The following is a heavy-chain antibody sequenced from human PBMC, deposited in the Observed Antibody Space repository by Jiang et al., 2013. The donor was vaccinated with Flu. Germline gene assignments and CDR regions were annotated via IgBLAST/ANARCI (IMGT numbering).Heavy chain of an antibody. J-gene: IGHJ6*04. CDR2: IIPFYDIT. Sequence: GAEVKKPGSSVKVSCKASGGTFSNYPISWVRQTPGQGLEWLGRIIPFYDITNFAQKFRGRVAITADKLSNIAYMELSSLGSEDTALYYCVREIADLPTSDTDYYYFGMDVWGKGTPVTVSS. CDR3: VREIADLPTSDTDYYYFGMDV. CDR1: GGTFSNYP. D-gene: IGHD5-24*01. V-gene: IGHV1-69*04.